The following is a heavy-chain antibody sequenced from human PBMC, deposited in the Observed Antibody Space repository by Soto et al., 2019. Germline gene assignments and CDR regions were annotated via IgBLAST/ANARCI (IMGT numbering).Heavy chain of an antibody. J-gene: IGHJ4*02. CDR3: ARDRSTSTDFFDS. CDR1: GGSINNYEYS. CDR2: IYYTGST. V-gene: IGHV4-30-4*01. Sequence: PSETLSVTCSFSGGSINNYEYSWTWIRQPPGEGLEWIGHIYYTGSTSYNPSLKSRVTISLDTSKNQFSLKVNSVSAADTAVYYCARDRSTSTDFFDSWGQGTLVTVSS.